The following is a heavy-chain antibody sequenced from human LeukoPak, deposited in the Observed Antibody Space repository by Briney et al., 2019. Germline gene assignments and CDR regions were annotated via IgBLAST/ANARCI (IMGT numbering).Heavy chain of an antibody. V-gene: IGHV3-66*02. J-gene: IGHJ4*02. CDR3: ARENGYCSTTSCPFGH. CDR1: GFTVSDSY. D-gene: IGHD2-2*01. Sequence: GGSLRLSCAASGFTVSDSYMSWVRQAPGKGLEWVSVIYNVGTTDYADSVRGRFTISRDKSKNTLYLRMNGLRPEDTAVYYCARENGYCSTTSCPFGHWGQGTLVTVSP. CDR2: IYNVGTT.